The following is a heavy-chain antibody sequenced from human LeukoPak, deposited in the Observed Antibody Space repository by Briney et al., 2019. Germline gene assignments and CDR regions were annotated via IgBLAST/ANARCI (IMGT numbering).Heavy chain of an antibody. CDR3: ARDVRYYDSSGYLRVMYYFDY. CDR2: IIPIFGTA. V-gene: IGHV1-69*05. J-gene: IGHJ4*02. CDR1: GGTFSSYA. D-gene: IGHD3-22*01. Sequence: SVKVSCKASGGTFSSYAISWVRQAPGQGLEWMGRIIPIFGTANYAQKFQGRVTITTDESTSTAYMELSSLRSEDTAVYYCARDVRYYDSSGYLRVMYYFDYWGQGTLVTVSS.